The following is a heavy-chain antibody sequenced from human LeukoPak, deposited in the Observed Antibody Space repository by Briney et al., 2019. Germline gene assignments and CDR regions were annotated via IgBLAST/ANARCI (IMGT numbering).Heavy chain of an antibody. Sequence: ASVKVSCKASGYTFTNYGISWVRQAPGQGLEWMGWISDYNGNTNYAQKLQGRVTLTTDTSTSTAYMELRSLRSDDTAVYYCARCPASCCKGYEVDYLGQGNLVNGSS. CDR1: GYTFTNYG. J-gene: IGHJ4*01. D-gene: IGHD2-2*01. V-gene: IGHV1-18*01. CDR3: ARCPASCCKGYEVDY. CDR2: ISDYNGNT.